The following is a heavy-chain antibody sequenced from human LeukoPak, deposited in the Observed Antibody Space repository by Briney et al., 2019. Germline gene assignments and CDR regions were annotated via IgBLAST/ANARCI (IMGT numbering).Heavy chain of an antibody. V-gene: IGHV3-11*01. D-gene: IGHD5-18*01. CDR1: GFTFSDYY. Sequence: PGGSLRLSCAASGFTFSDYYMSWIRQAPGKGLEWVSYITSSGSTIYYADSVKGRFTISRDNAKNSLYLQMNCVRAEDTAVYFCARGRDTAKVSPFDYWGQGTLVTVS. CDR3: ARGRDTAKVSPFDY. CDR2: ITSSGSTI. J-gene: IGHJ4*02.